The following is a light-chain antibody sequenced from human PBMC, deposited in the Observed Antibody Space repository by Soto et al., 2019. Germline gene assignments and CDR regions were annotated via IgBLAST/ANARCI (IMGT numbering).Light chain of an antibody. V-gene: IGKV3D-20*02. CDR2: GAS. Sequence: EIVLTHSPGTLXXSAGESATLFWRASQSVSSSFLAWFQQRPGQAPRLLIFGASNRATGVPARFRGSGSGTDFTLTISSLEPEDFAVYYCQQLNDLRRGTVGQGTRLEIK. CDR3: QQLNDLRRGT. J-gene: IGKJ5*01. CDR1: QSVSSSF.